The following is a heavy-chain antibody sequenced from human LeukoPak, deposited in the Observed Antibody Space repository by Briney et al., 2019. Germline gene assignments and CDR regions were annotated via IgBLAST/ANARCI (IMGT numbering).Heavy chain of an antibody. CDR1: GGSISSDNYY. CDR3: ARTHYVWGSYRDTVNYFDY. Sequence: SETLSLTCAVSGGSISSDNYYWSWIRQSPGKGLEWIGYMHDSGSTYYNPSVESRVSISVDTSKNQFSLKLSSVTAADTAVYYCARTHYVWGSYRDTVNYFDYWGQGTLVTVSS. D-gene: IGHD3-16*02. CDR2: MHDSGST. J-gene: IGHJ4*02. V-gene: IGHV4-30-4*01.